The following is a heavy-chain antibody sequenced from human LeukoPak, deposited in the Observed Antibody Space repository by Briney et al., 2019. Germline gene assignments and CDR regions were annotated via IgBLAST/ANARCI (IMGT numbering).Heavy chain of an antibody. J-gene: IGHJ5*02. CDR3: ARDDLRSDWFDP. CDR1: GGSISSRSYS. V-gene: IGHV4-39*07. CDR2: IDYSGTT. Sequence: SSETLSLTCNVSGGSISSRSYSWGWIRQPPGKGLEWIGNIDYSGTTYYTPSLRSRITISVDTSKNQFSLRLSSVTAADTAVYYCARDDLRSDWFDPWGQGTLVIVSS.